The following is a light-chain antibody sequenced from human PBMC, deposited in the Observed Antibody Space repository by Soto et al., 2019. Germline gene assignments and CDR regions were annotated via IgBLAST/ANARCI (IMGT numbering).Light chain of an antibody. J-gene: IGKJ3*01. CDR1: QSFSNW. V-gene: IGKV1-5*01. CDR2: AAF. Sequence: DIQMTQSPSTLSASVGDRVVIPCRASQSFSNWLAWYQQKPGKAPKLLIFAAFSLENGVPSRFSGSGSGADFTLTISSLQPEDSGTYYCQQLYDYPITFGPGTKVDIK. CDR3: QQLYDYPIT.